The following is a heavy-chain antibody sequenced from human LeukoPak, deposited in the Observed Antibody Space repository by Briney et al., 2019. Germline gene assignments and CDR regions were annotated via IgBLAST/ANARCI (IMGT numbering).Heavy chain of an antibody. CDR1: GGSFSGYY. J-gene: IGHJ5*02. V-gene: IGHV4-34*01. CDR2: INHSGST. Sequence: PSETLSLTCTVYGGSFSGYYWSWIRQPPGKGLEWIGEINHSGSTNYNPSLKSRVTISVDTSKNQFSLKLSSVTAADTAVYYCARGEKITIFGVVTRNWFDPWGQGTLVTVSS. D-gene: IGHD3-3*01. CDR3: ARGEKITIFGVVTRNWFDP.